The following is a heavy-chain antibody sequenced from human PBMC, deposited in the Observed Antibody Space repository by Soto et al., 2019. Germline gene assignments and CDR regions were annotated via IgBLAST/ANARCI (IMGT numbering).Heavy chain of an antibody. D-gene: IGHD3-22*01. CDR1: GYTFTSFG. Sequence: QVQLVQSGAEVKQPGASVKVSCKTSGYTFTSFGISWVRQAPGQGLEWMGWISGYNGNTKYAQKVHDRVTMTTDTSTTTAYMELRSLRSDDTAVYYCARVWDETYDSRGGFENWGQGTLVTVSS. J-gene: IGHJ4*02. CDR3: ARVWDETYDSRGGFEN. V-gene: IGHV1-18*01. CDR2: ISGYNGNT.